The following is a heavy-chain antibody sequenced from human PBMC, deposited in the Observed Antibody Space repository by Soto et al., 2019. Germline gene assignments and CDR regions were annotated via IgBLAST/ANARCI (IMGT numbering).Heavy chain of an antibody. Sequence: QVQLQESGPGLVKPSQTLSLTCTVSGGSISSGGYYWSWIRQHPGKGLEWIGYIHYSGSTYYNPSLTSRGTISVDTSKNQSALKLSSVTAADTAGYYCALYDSSGSRGFQHWGQGTLVTVSS. J-gene: IGHJ1*01. CDR1: GGSISSGGYY. V-gene: IGHV4-31*03. D-gene: IGHD3-22*01. CDR2: IHYSGST. CDR3: ALYDSSGSRGFQH.